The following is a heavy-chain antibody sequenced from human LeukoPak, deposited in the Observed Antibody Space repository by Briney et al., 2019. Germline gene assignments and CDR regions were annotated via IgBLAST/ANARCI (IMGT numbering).Heavy chain of an antibody. D-gene: IGHD3-22*01. CDR3: ARENPSGYYNRPIDY. CDR2: INHSGST. Sequence: SETLSLTCAVYGGSFSGYYWSWTRQPPGKGLEWIGEINHSGSTNYNPSLKSRVTMSVDTSKNQFSLKLSSVTAADTAIYYCARENPSGYYNRPIDYWGQGTLVTVSS. CDR1: GGSFSGYY. J-gene: IGHJ4*02. V-gene: IGHV4-34*01.